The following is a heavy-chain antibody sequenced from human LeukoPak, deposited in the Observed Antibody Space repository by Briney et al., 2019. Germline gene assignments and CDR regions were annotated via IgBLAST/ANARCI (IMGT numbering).Heavy chain of an antibody. CDR2: IIPIFGTA. V-gene: IGHV1-69*05. CDR1: GGTFSSYA. CDR3: ARDSDWNYERPYYMDV. Sequence: SVKVSCKASGGTFSSYAISWVRQAPGQGLEWMGRIIPIFGTANYAQKFQGRVTITTDESTSTAYMELSSLRSEDTAVYYCARDSDWNYERPYYMDVRGKGTTVTVSS. J-gene: IGHJ6*03. D-gene: IGHD1-7*01.